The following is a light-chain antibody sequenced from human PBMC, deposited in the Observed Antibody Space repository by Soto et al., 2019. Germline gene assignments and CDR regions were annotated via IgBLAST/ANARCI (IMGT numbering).Light chain of an antibody. CDR3: AAWDDSLNATYV. V-gene: IGLV1-44*01. J-gene: IGLJ1*01. CDR1: SSNIGSHV. Sequence: QSVLTQPPSASATPGQRVTISCSGSSSNIGSHVVNWYQQLPGTAPKLLIYSNNLRPSGVPDRFSGSKSGTSASLAISGLQSEDEADYYCAAWDDSLNATYVFGTGTKVTVL. CDR2: SNN.